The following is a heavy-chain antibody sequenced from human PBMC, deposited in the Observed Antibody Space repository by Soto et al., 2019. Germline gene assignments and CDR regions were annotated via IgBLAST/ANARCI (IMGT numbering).Heavy chain of an antibody. V-gene: IGHV3-33*01. CDR3: AREVPAAEINWFDP. Sequence: PGGSLRLSCAASGFAFSSYGMHWVRQAPGKGLEWVAVIWYDGSNKYYADSVKGRFTISRDNSKNTLYLQMNSLRAEDTAVYYCAREVPAAEINWFDPWGQGTLVTVSS. D-gene: IGHD2-2*01. CDR2: IWYDGSNK. CDR1: GFAFSSYG. J-gene: IGHJ5*02.